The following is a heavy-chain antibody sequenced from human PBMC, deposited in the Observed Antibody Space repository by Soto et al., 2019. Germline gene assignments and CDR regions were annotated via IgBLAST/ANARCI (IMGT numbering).Heavy chain of an antibody. Sequence: QVQLVQSGAEVKKPGASVKLSCRTSGYTFTHYYIHWVRQAPGQGLEWLAFINPASGSTNYAQDFQGRVTLTMDTSTTTVYMELSGLRAEDTAIFYCARDLAAGDYWGQGTLVTVSS. D-gene: IGHD6-13*01. CDR3: ARDLAAGDY. J-gene: IGHJ4*02. V-gene: IGHV1-46*01. CDR2: INPASGST. CDR1: GYTFTHYY.